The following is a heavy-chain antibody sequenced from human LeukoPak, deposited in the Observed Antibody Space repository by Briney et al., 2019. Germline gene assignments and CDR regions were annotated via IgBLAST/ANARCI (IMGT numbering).Heavy chain of an antibody. CDR3: ARMYNSGWTGYYFDY. D-gene: IGHD6-19*01. CDR2: IHYIGST. V-gene: IGHV4-59*12. CDR1: GGSMGNYY. Sequence: PSETLSLTCSVSGGSMGNYYWNWMRQPPGKGLEWIGYIHYIGSTSYNPSLKSRVTISVDMSKNQFSLKLSSVTAADTAVYYCARMYNSGWTGYYFDYWGQGTLVTVSS. J-gene: IGHJ4*02.